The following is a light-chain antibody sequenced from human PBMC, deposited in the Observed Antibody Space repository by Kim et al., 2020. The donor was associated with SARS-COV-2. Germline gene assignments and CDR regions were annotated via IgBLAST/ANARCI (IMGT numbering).Light chain of an antibody. Sequence: GGSVPISCTGTGRAVGGYNYVAWYQQHPGKAPKLMIYEVSRRTSGVPDRFSGTKSGNTASLTVSGLQAEDEADYYCSSYAGSNNLVFGGGTKLTVL. CDR1: GRAVGGYNY. CDR2: EVS. V-gene: IGLV2-8*01. CDR3: SSYAGSNNLV. J-gene: IGLJ2*01.